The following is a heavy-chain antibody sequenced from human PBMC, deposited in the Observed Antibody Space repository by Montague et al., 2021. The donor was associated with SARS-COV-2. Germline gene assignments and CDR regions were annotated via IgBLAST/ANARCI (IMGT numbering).Heavy chain of an antibody. V-gene: IGHV4-31*03. Sequence: TLSLTCSVSSGSISTGHHWSWIRQHPMKGLEWIGYIYYSGSTXXNPSFKGRVTISIDTAKNQFSLELTSMTAADTAVYYCARDHGQWFGELWGHGLDVWGQGTTVIVSS. CDR1: SGSISTGHH. J-gene: IGHJ6*02. D-gene: IGHD3-10*01. CDR3: ARDHGQWFGELWGHGLDV. CDR2: IYYSGST.